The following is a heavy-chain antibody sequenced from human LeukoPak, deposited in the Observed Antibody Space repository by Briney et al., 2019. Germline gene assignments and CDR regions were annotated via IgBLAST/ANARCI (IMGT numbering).Heavy chain of an antibody. CDR2: IIPIFGTA. CDR1: GGTFSSYA. D-gene: IGHD3-22*01. J-gene: IGHJ6*02. CDR3: ARGPEYDSSGYYPYYYGMDV. Sequence: SAKVSFKASGGTFSSYAISWVRQAPGQGLEWMGGIIPIFGTANHAQKFQGRVTITADESTSTAYMELSSLRSEDTAVYYCARGPEYDSSGYYPYYYGMDVWGQGTTVTVSS. V-gene: IGHV1-69*13.